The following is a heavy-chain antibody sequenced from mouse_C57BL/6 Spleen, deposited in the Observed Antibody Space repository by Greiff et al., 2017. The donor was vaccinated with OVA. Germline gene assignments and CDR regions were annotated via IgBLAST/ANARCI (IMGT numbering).Heavy chain of an antibody. D-gene: IGHD3-3*01. CDR3: ASHAGADWVFDY. CDR1: GYTFTEYT. J-gene: IGHJ2*01. V-gene: IGHV1-62-2*01. Sequence: QVQLQQSGAELVKPGASVKLSCKASGYTFTEYTIHWVKQRSGQGLEWIGWFYPGSGSIKYNEKFKDKATLTADKSSSTVYMELRRLTTEDSAVYSCASHAGADWVFDYWGHGTTLTVSS. CDR2: FYPGSGSI.